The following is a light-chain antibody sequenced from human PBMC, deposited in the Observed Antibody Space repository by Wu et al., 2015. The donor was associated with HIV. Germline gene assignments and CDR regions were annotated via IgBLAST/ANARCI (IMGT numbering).Light chain of an antibody. Sequence: EILMTQSPATLSVSPGERATLSCRASQDINRNLAWYQQRPGQAPRLLIFDAYTRATGIPARFTGSGYGTVFTLTITGLRSDGVAVYYCQQYTNWPPLTFGGGTRVEIK. CDR3: QQYTNWPPLT. J-gene: IGKJ4*01. V-gene: IGKV3-15*01. CDR2: DAY. CDR1: QDINRN.